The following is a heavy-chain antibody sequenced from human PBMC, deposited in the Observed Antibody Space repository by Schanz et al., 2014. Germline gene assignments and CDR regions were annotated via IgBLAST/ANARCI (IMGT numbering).Heavy chain of an antibody. V-gene: IGHV1-46*01. CDR3: ASTYCSSTSCYTGYYYMDV. J-gene: IGHJ6*03. D-gene: IGHD2-2*02. CDR1: GGTFSSYS. CDR2: INPSGGST. Sequence: QVQLVQSGAEVKKPGSSVKVSCKASGGTFSSYSISWVRQAPGQGLEWMGRINPSGGSTTYAQKFQGRVTMTRDTSTSTVYMELSSLRSEDTAVYYCASTYCSSTSCYTGYYYMDVWGKGTTVTVSS.